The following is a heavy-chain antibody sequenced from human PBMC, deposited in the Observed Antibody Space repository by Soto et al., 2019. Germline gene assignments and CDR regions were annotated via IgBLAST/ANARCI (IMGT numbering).Heavy chain of an antibody. CDR1: RVAFSKFI. V-gene: IGHV1-69*13. Sequence: SVKVSCKASRVAFSKFIVTWVRQAPGLGLEWVGGIIPIFGTANYAQKFQGRVTITADESTSTSYMEVNNLRSEDTAVYYCAKVRYSSPMGYYYGMDVWGQGTTVTV. CDR2: IIPIFGTA. J-gene: IGHJ6*02. CDR3: AKVRYSSPMGYYYGMDV. D-gene: IGHD6-19*01.